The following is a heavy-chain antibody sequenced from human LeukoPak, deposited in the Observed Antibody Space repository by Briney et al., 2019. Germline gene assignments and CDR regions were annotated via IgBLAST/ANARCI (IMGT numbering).Heavy chain of an antibody. Sequence: ASVKVSCKPSGGTFTNYVFSWVRQAPGQGLEWMGRIIPVLDITNYAQKFQDRLTVVADTSTGTVYMELAGLRSEDTAVYYCARDPIYEGGYGLGGPYYFDFWGQGTLVTVSS. CDR1: GGTFTNYV. CDR3: ARDPIYEGGYGLGGPYYFDF. V-gene: IGHV1-69*04. CDR2: IIPVLDIT. D-gene: IGHD5-12*01. J-gene: IGHJ4*02.